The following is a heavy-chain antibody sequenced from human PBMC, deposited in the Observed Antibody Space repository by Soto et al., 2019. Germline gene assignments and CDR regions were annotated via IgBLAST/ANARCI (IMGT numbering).Heavy chain of an antibody. J-gene: IGHJ4*02. CDR3: ARVQRKDYGDYGYFDY. D-gene: IGHD4-17*01. V-gene: IGHV4-30-2*01. Sequence: PSETLSLTCAVSGGSISSGGYSWSWIRQPPGKGLEWIGYIYHSGSTYYNPSLKSRVTISVDRSRNQFSLKLSSVTAADTAVYYCARVQRKDYGDYGYFDYWGQGTLVTVSS. CDR1: GGSISSGGYS. CDR2: IYHSGST.